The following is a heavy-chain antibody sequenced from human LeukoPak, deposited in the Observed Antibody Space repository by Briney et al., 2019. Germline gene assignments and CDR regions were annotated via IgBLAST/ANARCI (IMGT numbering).Heavy chain of an antibody. V-gene: IGHV4-34*01. D-gene: IGHD5-18*01. J-gene: IGHJ2*01. CDR1: GGSISSYY. CDR2: INHSGST. CDR3: ARVRFGQLWTLTYFDL. Sequence: SETLSLTCTVSGGSISSYYWSWIRQPPGKGLEWIGEINHSGSTNYNPSLKSRVTISVDTSKNQFSLKLSSVTAADTAVYYCARVRFGQLWTLTYFDLWGRGTLVTVSS.